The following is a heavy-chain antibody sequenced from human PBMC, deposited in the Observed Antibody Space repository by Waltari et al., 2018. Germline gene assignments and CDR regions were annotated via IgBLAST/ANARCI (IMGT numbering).Heavy chain of an antibody. Sequence: QVQLQESGPGLVKPEESLPLPSTDSGYSIDSGFNRGWIRQPPGEGLEWIGSFDRSGRPDYNPALKSRVTISVDTSKSHFSLKLSSVTAADTAVYYCARQLAYCGGDCYLGAFDIWVQGTMVTVSS. CDR2: FDRSGRP. CDR3: ARQLAYCGGDCYLGAFDI. V-gene: IGHV4-38-2*02. CDR1: GYSIDSGFN. J-gene: IGHJ3*02. D-gene: IGHD2-21*01.